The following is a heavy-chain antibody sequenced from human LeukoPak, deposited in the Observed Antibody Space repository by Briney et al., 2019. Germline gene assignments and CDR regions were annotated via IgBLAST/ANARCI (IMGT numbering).Heavy chain of an antibody. CDR2: ISYDGTNK. D-gene: IGHD1-7*01. V-gene: IGHV3-30*04. CDR3: ARDWSKTGTTEGLDY. Sequence: HTGGSLRLSCAATGFTFNNYAIHWVRQAPGKGLEWVAVISYDGTNKYYADSVKGRFTISRDNSKNTLYLQMNSLRAEDTAVYYCARDWSKTGTTEGLDYWGQGTLVTVSS. J-gene: IGHJ4*02. CDR1: GFTFNNYA.